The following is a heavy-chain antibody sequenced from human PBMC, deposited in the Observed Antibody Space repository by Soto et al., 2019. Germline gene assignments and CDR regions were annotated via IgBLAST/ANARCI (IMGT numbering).Heavy chain of an antibody. CDR1: GFTFSGYA. D-gene: IGHD2-15*01. CDR2: ISGSGDTT. Sequence: EVQVVESGGGMVQPGESLRLSCSASGFTFSGYAMSWVRQAPGKGLEWISGISGSGDTTFYADSVKGRFTISRDNSRNTVMLQMSGLKDDVTAVDCCAARTIAVPCASDYWGQGTLVTVSS. J-gene: IGHJ4*02. V-gene: IGHV3-23*04. CDR3: AARTIAVPCASDY.